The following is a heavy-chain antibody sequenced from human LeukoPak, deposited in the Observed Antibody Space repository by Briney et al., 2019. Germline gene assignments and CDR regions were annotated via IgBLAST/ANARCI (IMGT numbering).Heavy chain of an antibody. CDR2: TYYSGST. J-gene: IGHJ5*02. Sequence: SQTLSLTCTVSGGSISSGDYYWSWIRQPPGKGLEWIGYTYYSGSTCYNPSLKSRVTISVDTSKNQFSLKLRSVTAADTAVYYCARETYCSSTSCYTPESHNWFDPWGQGTLVTVSS. V-gene: IGHV4-30-4*01. CDR1: GGSISSGDYY. CDR3: ARETYCSSTSCYTPESHNWFDP. D-gene: IGHD2-2*02.